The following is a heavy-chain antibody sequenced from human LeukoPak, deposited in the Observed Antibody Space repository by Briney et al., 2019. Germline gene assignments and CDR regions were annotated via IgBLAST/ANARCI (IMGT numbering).Heavy chain of an antibody. CDR2: IYPGDSDT. CDR3: VRYLGGSRYQLPSGGMDV. CDR1: GYTFTTYW. D-gene: IGHD2-2*01. V-gene: IGHV5-51*01. J-gene: IGHJ6*02. Sequence: GESLRISCKGSGYTFTTYWIGWVRQMPGKALEWMGIIYPGDSDTRYSPSFHGQVTISADKSITTAYLQWDSLKASDTAMYYCVRYLGGSRYQLPSGGMDVWGQGTTIIVSS.